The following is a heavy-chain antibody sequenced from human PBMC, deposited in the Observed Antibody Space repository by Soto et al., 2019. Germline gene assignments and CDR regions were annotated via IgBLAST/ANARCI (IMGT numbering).Heavy chain of an antibody. CDR3: VRDRDIYRDMVHADL. CDR1: GYTFTSYD. J-gene: IGHJ4*01. D-gene: IGHD5-18*01. CDR2: MSPNSGNT. Sequence: ASVKVSCKASGYTFTSYDINWVRQATGQGLEWMGWMSPNSGNTGYAQKFQGRVTMTRNTSISTAYMELSSLRDEDTAVYFCVRDRDIYRDMVHADLWGQGTLVTVSS. V-gene: IGHV1-8*01.